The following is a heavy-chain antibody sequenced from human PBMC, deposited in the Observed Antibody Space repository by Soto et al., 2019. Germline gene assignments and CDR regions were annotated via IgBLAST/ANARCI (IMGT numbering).Heavy chain of an antibody. CDR1: GGSFSGYY. V-gene: IGHV4-34*01. CDR2: INHSGST. D-gene: IGHD3-10*01. CDR3: ARGGQWFGELLSYYYGMDV. J-gene: IGHJ6*02. Sequence: SETLSLTCAVYGGSFSGYYWSWIRQPPGKGLEWIGEINHSGSTNYNPSLKSRVTISVDTSKNQFSLKLSSVTAADTAVYYCARGGQWFGELLSYYYGMDVWGQGTTVTVS.